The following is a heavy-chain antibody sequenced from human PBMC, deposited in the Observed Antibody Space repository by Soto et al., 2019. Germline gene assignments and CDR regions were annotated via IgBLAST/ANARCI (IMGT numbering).Heavy chain of an antibody. Sequence: QVDLVESGGGVVRPGRSLRLSCAASGFTFSDYAMHWVRQAPGKGLEWVALISSDGRNKHYADSVRGRVTVFRDNSKDTLCLQMASLRDEYTAVHHCAKHQPGSNCGSYPANDFVSWRPGTRVSVSS. J-gene: IGHJ4*02. D-gene: IGHD6-19*01. CDR1: GFTFSDYA. CDR3: AKHQPGSNCGSYPANDFVS. V-gene: IGHV3-30*18. CDR2: ISSDGRNK.